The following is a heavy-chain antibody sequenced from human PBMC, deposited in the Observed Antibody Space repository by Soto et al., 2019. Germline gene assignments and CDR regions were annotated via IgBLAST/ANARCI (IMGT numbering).Heavy chain of an antibody. D-gene: IGHD3-22*01. CDR2: IYHSGST. CDR1: GGSISSGGYS. V-gene: IGHV4-30-2*01. Sequence: TLSLTCAVSGGSISSGGYSWSWIRQPPGKGLEWIGYIYHSGSTYHNPSLKSRVTISVDRSKNQFSLKLSSVTAADTAVYYCGRGARPRSSGDAFDIWGQGTMVTVSS. J-gene: IGHJ3*02. CDR3: GRGARPRSSGDAFDI.